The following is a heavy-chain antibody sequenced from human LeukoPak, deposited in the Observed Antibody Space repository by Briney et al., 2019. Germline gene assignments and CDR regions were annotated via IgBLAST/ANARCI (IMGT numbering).Heavy chain of an antibody. CDR1: GVSLSGYY. CDR3: ARVRRVFKRNLGRSTEYYSYYNMDV. Sequence: SETLSLTCAVSGVSLSGYYWGWIRQTPGKGLEWIGEINHSGRTNYNPSLKSRVTISADTSKNQFSLELRSVTAADTAVYYCARVRRVFKRNLGRSTEYYSYYNMDVWGKGTTVTVSS. J-gene: IGHJ6*03. D-gene: IGHD1-14*01. CDR2: INHSGRT. V-gene: IGHV4-34*01.